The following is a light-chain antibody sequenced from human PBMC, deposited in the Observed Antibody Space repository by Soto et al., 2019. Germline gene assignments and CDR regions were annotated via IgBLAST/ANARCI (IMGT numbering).Light chain of an antibody. CDR3: SSFTSSKTWV. J-gene: IGLJ3*02. Sequence: QSALTQPASVSGSPGQSITISCTGTSSDVGGYNYVSWYQQHPGKAPKLIIYEVTNRPSGVSNRFSGSKSGSTASLTISGLQAEDEADYYCSSFTSSKTWVFGGGTKVTVL. CDR2: EVT. CDR1: SSDVGGYNY. V-gene: IGLV2-14*01.